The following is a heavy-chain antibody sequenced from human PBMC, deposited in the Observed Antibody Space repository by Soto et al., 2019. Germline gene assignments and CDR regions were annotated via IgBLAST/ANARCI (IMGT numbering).Heavy chain of an antibody. Sequence: SVKVSCKASGGTFSSYTISWVRQAPGQGLEWMGRIIPILGIANYAQKFQGRVTITADKSTSTAYMELSSLRSEDTAVYYCARAYGSGSYSPAFFDYWGQGTLVTVS. CDR1: GGTFSSYT. D-gene: IGHD3-10*01. CDR2: IIPILGIA. J-gene: IGHJ4*02. V-gene: IGHV1-69*02. CDR3: ARAYGSGSYSPAFFDY.